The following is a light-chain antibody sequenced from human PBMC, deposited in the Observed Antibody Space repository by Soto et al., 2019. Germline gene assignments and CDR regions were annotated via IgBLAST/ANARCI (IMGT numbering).Light chain of an antibody. CDR1: QSVSSSL. Sequence: EIVLTQSPDTLSLSPGERATLSCRASQSVSSSLLAWYHQKPGQAPRLLIYRASSRATGIPDRFTGSGSGTDFTLTISRLEPEDFAVYYCQQYESSPLTFGGETKVEIK. V-gene: IGKV3-20*01. J-gene: IGKJ4*01. CDR2: RAS. CDR3: QQYESSPLT.